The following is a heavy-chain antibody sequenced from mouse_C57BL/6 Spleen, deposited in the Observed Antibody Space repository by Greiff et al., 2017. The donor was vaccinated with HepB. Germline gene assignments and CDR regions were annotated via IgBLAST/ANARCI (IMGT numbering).Heavy chain of an antibody. Sequence: VKLVESGAELARPGASVKLSCKASGYTFTSYGISWVKQRTGQGLEWIGEIYPRSGNTYYNEKFKGKATLTADKSSSTAYMELRSLTSEDSAVYFCARGGLRGYFDVWGTGTTVTVSS. CDR3: ARGGLRGYFDV. D-gene: IGHD3-1*01. CDR2: IYPRSGNT. CDR1: GYTFTSYG. V-gene: IGHV1-81*01. J-gene: IGHJ1*03.